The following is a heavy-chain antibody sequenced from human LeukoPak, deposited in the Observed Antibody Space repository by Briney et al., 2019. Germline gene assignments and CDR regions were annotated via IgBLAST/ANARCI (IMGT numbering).Heavy chain of an antibody. J-gene: IGHJ4*02. CDR2: ISTSGSSI. Sequence: GGSLRLSCAASGFTFSSYAMNWVRQAPGKGLEWVSYISTSGSSIYYADSVKGRFTMSRDNAKNSLFLEMNSLGAEDTAVYYCARDRSGWYNFDYWGQGVLVTVSS. V-gene: IGHV3-48*03. CDR3: ARDRSGWYNFDY. D-gene: IGHD6-19*01. CDR1: GFTFSSYA.